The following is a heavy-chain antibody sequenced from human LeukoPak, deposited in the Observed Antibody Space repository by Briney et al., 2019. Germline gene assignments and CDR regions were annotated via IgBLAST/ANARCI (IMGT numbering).Heavy chain of an antibody. CDR3: ARDESGPAD. D-gene: IGHD3-3*01. CDR2: ISSSGSTI. CDR1: GFTFSSYG. J-gene: IGHJ4*02. V-gene: IGHV3-48*04. Sequence: PGGSLRLSCAASGFTFSSYGMHWVRQAPGKGLEWVSYISSSGSTIYYADSVKGRFTISRDNAKNSLYLQMNSLRAEDTALYYCARDESGPADWGQGTLVTVSS.